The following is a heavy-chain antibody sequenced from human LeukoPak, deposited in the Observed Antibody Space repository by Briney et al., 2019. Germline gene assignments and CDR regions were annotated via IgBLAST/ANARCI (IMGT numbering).Heavy chain of an antibody. D-gene: IGHD6-19*01. CDR1: GFTFSSYG. J-gene: IGHJ4*02. V-gene: IGHV3-23*01. Sequence: GGSLRLSCAASGFTFSSYGMSWVRQAPGKGLEWVSAISGSGGSTYYADSVKGRFTISRDNSKNTLYLQMNSLRAEDTAVYYCARVGWYGIYFDYWGQGTLVTVSS. CDR2: ISGSGGST. CDR3: ARVGWYGIYFDY.